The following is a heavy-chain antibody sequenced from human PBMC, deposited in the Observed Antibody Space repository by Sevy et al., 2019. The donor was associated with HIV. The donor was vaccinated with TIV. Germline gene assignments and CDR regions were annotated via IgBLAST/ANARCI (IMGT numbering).Heavy chain of an antibody. Sequence: GGSLRLSCAASGFTFSSYAMHWVRQAPGKGLEWVXVISYDGSNKYYADSVKGRFTISRDNSKNTLYLQMNSLRAEDTAVYYCTRPMTQFYYYGMDVWGQGTTVTVSS. J-gene: IGHJ6*02. D-gene: IGHD2-21*02. CDR2: ISYDGSNK. CDR1: GFTFSSYA. CDR3: TRPMTQFYYYGMDV. V-gene: IGHV3-30-3*01.